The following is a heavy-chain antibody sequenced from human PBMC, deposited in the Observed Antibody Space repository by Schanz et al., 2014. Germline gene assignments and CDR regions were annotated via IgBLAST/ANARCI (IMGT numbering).Heavy chain of an antibody. CDR3: ARVDCGDDCSYYGMDV. V-gene: IGHV3-33*01. CDR2: IWYDGSNK. CDR1: GFTFSSYG. D-gene: IGHD2-21*02. Sequence: VQLGESGGGVLQPGRSLRLSCAASGFTFSSYGMHWVRQAPGTGLEWVAVIWYDGSNKYYADSVKGRFTISRDNSKNTLDLQMNSRRAEDTAVYYCARVDCGDDCSYYGMDVWGQGTTVTVSS. J-gene: IGHJ6*02.